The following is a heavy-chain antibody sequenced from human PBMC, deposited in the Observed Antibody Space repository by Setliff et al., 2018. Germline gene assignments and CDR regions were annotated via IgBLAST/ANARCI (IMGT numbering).Heavy chain of an antibody. Sequence: PSETLSLTCAVYGGSFSAYYWSWIRQPPGKGLEWIGHIYTSGSTNYNPSLKSRVTISVDTSKNQFSLKLSSVTAADTAVYYCARYSNDFWSGYYAFDIWGQGTMVTVSS. CDR3: ARYSNDFWSGYYAFDI. J-gene: IGHJ3*02. V-gene: IGHV4-4*08. CDR2: IYTSGST. CDR1: GGSFSAYY. D-gene: IGHD3-3*01.